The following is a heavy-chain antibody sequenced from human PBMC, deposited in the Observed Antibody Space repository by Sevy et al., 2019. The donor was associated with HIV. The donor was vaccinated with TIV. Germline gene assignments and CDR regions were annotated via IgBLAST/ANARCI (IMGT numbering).Heavy chain of an antibody. CDR1: GFTFRNFW. CDR3: ANSYFGSGTSYGMDL. Sequence: GGSLRLSCAVSGFTFRNFWMSWVRQAPGKGLEWVANIRQDGSEKYYVDSVRGRFTISRDNAKNSLFLQLNSLRADDTAIYYCANSYFGSGTSYGMDLWGRRTTVTVSS. V-gene: IGHV3-7*01. CDR2: IRQDGSEK. J-gene: IGHJ6*02. D-gene: IGHD3-10*01.